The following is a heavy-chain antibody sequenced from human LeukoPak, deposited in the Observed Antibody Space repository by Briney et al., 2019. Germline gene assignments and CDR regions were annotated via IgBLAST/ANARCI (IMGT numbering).Heavy chain of an antibody. V-gene: IGHV3-7*01. CDR1: GFTFTRCW. D-gene: IGHD1-20*01. Sequence: PGGSLRLSCAASGFTFTRCWMSWVRQTPGKGLEWVASIEQDGREKFYADSAKGRFTISRDNAQNSLYLQVNSLRAEDTAVYYCARVPGITRYFDSWGQGILVTVSS. CDR2: IEQDGREK. CDR3: ARVPGITRYFDS. J-gene: IGHJ4*02.